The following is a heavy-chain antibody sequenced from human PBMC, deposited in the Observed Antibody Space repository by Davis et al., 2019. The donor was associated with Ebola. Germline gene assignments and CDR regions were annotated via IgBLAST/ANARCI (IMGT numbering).Heavy chain of an antibody. J-gene: IGHJ6*02. V-gene: IGHV3-53*01. Sequence: GESLKISCAASGFSVSTKYMNWVRQAPGKGLQWVSILYTRGTTYYADSVKGRFTISRDDSKNTLFLQMNNLRAEDTAVYYCARGDLYYGVDVWGQGTTVTVSS. CDR3: ARGDLYYGVDV. CDR2: LYTRGTT. CDR1: GFSVSTKY.